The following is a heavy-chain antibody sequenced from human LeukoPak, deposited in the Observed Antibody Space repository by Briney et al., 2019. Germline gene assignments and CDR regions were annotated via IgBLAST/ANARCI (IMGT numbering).Heavy chain of an antibody. CDR2: TYYSGTT. CDR1: GGSISRYY. Sequence: SETLSLTCTVSGGSISRYYWTWLRQPPGKGLGWIGYTYYSGTTNYNPSLEGRVTISGDTSKNQFSLKLSSVTAADTAVYYCARGLYSYGFYYYYYMDVWGKGTTVTVSS. J-gene: IGHJ6*03. CDR3: ARGLYSYGFYYYYYMDV. D-gene: IGHD5-18*01. V-gene: IGHV4-59*01.